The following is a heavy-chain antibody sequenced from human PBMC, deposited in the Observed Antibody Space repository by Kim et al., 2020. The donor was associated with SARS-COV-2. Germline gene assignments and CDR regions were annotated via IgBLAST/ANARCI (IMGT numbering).Heavy chain of an antibody. CDR2: IKSKTDGGTT. Sequence: GGSLRLSCAASGFTFSNAWMSWVRQAPGKGLEWVGRIKSKTDGGTTDYAAPVKGRFTISRDDSKNTLYLQMNSLKTEDAAVYYCTTVLVVYYGMDVWGQGTTVTVSS. V-gene: IGHV3-15*01. J-gene: IGHJ6*02. D-gene: IGHD2-2*01. CDR1: GFTFSNAW. CDR3: TTVLVVYYGMDV.